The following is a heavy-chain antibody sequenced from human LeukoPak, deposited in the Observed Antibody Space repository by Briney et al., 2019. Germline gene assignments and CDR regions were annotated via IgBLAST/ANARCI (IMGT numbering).Heavy chain of an antibody. D-gene: IGHD3-3*01. Sequence: SETLSLTCTVSGGSISSSTYYWGWIRQPPGKGLEWIGTIYYRGSTYHNPSLKSRVTISVDTSKNQFSLKLTSVTAADTAVYYCARLGRTYYDFWSGPWGQGTLVTVSS. V-gene: IGHV4-39*01. CDR1: GGSISSSTYY. CDR3: ARLGRTYYDFWSGP. J-gene: IGHJ5*02. CDR2: IYYRGST.